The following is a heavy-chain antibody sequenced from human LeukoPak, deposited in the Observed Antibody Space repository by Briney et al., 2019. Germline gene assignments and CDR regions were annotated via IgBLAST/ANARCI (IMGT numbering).Heavy chain of an antibody. Sequence: FETLSLTCTVSGVSISNYYWSWIRQPPGKGLEWIGYIYYSGSTNHNPSLKSRVTISVDTSKNQFSLKLSSVTAADTAVYYCARVIPSGYSSSWYYFDYWGQGTLVTVSS. CDR1: GVSISNYY. V-gene: IGHV4-59*01. D-gene: IGHD6-13*01. CDR2: IYYSGST. CDR3: ARVIPSGYSSSWYYFDY. J-gene: IGHJ4*02.